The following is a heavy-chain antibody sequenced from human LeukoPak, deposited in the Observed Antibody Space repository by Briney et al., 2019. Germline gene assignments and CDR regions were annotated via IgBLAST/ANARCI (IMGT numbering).Heavy chain of an antibody. CDR1: GGSISSYY. D-gene: IGHD4-17*01. Sequence: SQTLSLTRTVSGGSISSYYWSWIRQPAGKGLEWIGRIYTSGSTNYNPSLKSRVTMSVDTSKNQFSLKLSSVTAADTAVYYCASDYGDYPSSYWGQGTLVTVSS. CDR2: IYTSGST. V-gene: IGHV4-4*07. J-gene: IGHJ4*02. CDR3: ASDYGDYPSSY.